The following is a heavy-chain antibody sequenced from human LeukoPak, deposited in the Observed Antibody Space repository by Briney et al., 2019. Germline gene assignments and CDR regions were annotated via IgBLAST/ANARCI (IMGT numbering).Heavy chain of an antibody. J-gene: IGHJ3*02. CDR1: GYTFTNYY. CDR2: INPSGGST. Sequence: GASVKVSCKASGYTFTNYYIHWVRQAPGQGLECMGIINPSGGSTSYAQKFQGRVTMTRDMSTSTVYMELSSLRSEDTAVYYCARRGMITFGGVIVRVGAFDIWGQGTMVTVSS. V-gene: IGHV1-46*01. D-gene: IGHD3-16*02. CDR3: ARRGMITFGGVIVRVGAFDI.